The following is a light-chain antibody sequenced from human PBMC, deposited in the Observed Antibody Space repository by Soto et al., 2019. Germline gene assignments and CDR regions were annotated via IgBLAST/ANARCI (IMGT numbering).Light chain of an antibody. Sequence: DIQLTQSPSSLAASALDRVTITFRASQSIANYLNWYQQKPGKAPKLLIYAASTLQSGVPSKFSGSGFGTDFTLTISSLQTEDFATYYCQQNYSPPPITCGQGSRREIK. V-gene: IGKV1-39*01. CDR3: QQNYSPPPIT. J-gene: IGKJ5*01. CDR2: AAS. CDR1: QSIANY.